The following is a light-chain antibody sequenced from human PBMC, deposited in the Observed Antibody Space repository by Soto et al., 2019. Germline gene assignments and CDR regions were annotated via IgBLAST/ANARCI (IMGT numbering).Light chain of an antibody. CDR2: NDN. Sequence: QSVLTQPPSASGTPGQRVTISCSGSSSNTGSNTVNWYQQFPDTAPKLLIYNDNQRPSGVPDRFSGSKSGTSASLAISGLRSEDEAGYYCGAWDDSLSALFVFGTGTKLTVL. J-gene: IGLJ1*01. V-gene: IGLV1-44*01. CDR1: SSNTGSNT. CDR3: GAWDDSLSALFV.